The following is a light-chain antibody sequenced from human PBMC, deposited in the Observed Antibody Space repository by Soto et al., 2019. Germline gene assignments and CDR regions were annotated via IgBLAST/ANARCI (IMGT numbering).Light chain of an antibody. CDR3: QQRSTWPRT. Sequence: EIVLTQSPATLSLSPGERATLSCRASQSVSSYLAWYQQKPGQAPRLLIYDASNRATGIPARFSGSGSGTDFTLNISSLEPEDFAVYYCQQRSTWPRTFGKGTKLEIK. CDR1: QSVSSY. CDR2: DAS. J-gene: IGKJ2*01. V-gene: IGKV3-11*01.